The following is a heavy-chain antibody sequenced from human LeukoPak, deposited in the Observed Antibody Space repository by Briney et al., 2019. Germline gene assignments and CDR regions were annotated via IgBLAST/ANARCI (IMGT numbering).Heavy chain of an antibody. CDR1: GFTFSSYS. D-gene: IGHD1-26*01. CDR3: AREHSGSSYGENY. V-gene: IGHV3-48*02. J-gene: IGHJ4*02. Sequence: PGRSLWLSCAASGFTFSSYSMNWVRQAPGKGLEWVSYISSSSSTIYYADSVKGRFTISRDNAKNSLYLQMNSLRDEDTAVYYCAREHSGSSYGENYWGQGTLVTVSS. CDR2: ISSSSSTI.